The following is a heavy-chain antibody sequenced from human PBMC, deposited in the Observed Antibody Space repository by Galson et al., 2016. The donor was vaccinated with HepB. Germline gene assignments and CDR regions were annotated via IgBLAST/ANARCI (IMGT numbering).Heavy chain of an antibody. CDR1: GGSVSSGSYY. Sequence: SETLSLTCTVSGGSVSSGSYYWSWIRQPPGKGLGWIGNIYYSGSTNYNPSLKSRVTISVDTSKNQLSLKLSSVTAADTAVYYCARLSSYGGYWGQGTLVTVSS. CDR2: IYYSGST. J-gene: IGHJ4*02. D-gene: IGHD5-18*01. V-gene: IGHV4-61*01. CDR3: ARLSSYGGY.